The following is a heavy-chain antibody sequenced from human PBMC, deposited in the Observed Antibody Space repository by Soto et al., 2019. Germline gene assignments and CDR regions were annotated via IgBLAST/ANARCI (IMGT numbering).Heavy chain of an antibody. CDR1: GFTLSSYA. CDR2: ISGSEGST. CDR3: AKDLGGGFGELLA. V-gene: IGHV3-23*01. Sequence: ESGGGLVQPGGSLRLSCAASGFTLSSYAMSWVRQAPGKGLEWVSVISGSEGSTYYADSVKGRFTISRDNSKNTLHLQMNSLRAEETAVYYCAKDLGGGFGELLAWGQGTLVTVSS. J-gene: IGHJ4*02. D-gene: IGHD3-10*01.